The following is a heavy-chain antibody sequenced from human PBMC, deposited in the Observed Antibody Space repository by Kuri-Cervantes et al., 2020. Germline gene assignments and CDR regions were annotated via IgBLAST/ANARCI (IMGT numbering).Heavy chain of an antibody. D-gene: IGHD6-13*01. CDR2: IYYTGST. CDR1: GVSINNDY. V-gene: IGHV4-59*13. Sequence: SETLSLTCNVSGVSINNDYWSWIRQPPGKGLEWIAYIYYTGSTNYNPSLKSRVTISIDTSKNQFSLEMNSVTAADTAVYYCARWYLADPNLELWGRGTLVTVSS. CDR3: ARWYLADPNLEL. J-gene: IGHJ2*01.